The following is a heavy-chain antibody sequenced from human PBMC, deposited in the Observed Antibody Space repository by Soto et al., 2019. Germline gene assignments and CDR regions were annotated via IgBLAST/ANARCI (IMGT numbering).Heavy chain of an antibody. Sequence: VASVKVSCKASGYTFTGYYIHWVRQAPGQGLEWMAWINPNSGGAYYAQKFQDRITVTRDKSISTAYMELSSLTSDDTAVYYCARGPLLGFSRAGPDYWGQGTLVTVSS. CDR2: INPNSGGA. CDR3: ARGPLLGFSRAGPDY. J-gene: IGHJ4*02. V-gene: IGHV1-2*02. D-gene: IGHD3-3*01. CDR1: GYTFTGYY.